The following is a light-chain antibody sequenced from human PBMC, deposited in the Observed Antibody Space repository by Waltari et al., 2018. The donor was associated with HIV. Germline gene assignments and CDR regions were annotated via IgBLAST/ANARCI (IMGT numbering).Light chain of an antibody. V-gene: IGKV3-20*01. Sequence: EIVLTQSPGTLYLSPGEGATLSCRASQSVSSSYLAWYQQRRGQAPSLLIYDASSRPTGVPDRFRGSGSGTHCTLTISRLEPEDFGVYYCQQYAASPRTFGQGTRVEIK. CDR1: QSVSSSY. J-gene: IGKJ2*01. CDR2: DAS. CDR3: QQYAASPRT.